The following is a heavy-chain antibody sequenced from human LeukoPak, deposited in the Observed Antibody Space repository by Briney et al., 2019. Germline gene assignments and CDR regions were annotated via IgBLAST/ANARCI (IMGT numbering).Heavy chain of an antibody. V-gene: IGHV3-23*01. CDR1: GFTFRSYA. D-gene: IGHD3-16*01. J-gene: IGHJ3*02. CDR2: IISSGAST. CDR3: AKKVGGVYALDI. Sequence: GGSLRLSCEASGFTFRSYAMTWVRQAPGKGLEWVPLIISSGASTYYADSVKGRFTISRDNSKNTLFLQMNSLRAEDTAVYYCAKKVGGVYALDIWGQGTMVTVSS.